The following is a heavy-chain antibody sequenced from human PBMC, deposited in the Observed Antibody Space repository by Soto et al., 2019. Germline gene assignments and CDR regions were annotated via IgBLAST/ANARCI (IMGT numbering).Heavy chain of an antibody. CDR2: IYYSGST. CDR1: GGSISSSSYY. J-gene: IGHJ6*02. Sequence: SETLSLTCTVSGGSISSSSYYWGWIRQPPGKGLEWIGSIYYSGSTYYNPSLKSRVTISVDTSKNQFSLKLSSVTAADTAVYYCARFFYDILTGYYPKSSYYYYYGMDVWGQGTTVTVSS. CDR3: ARFFYDILTGYYPKSSYYYYYGMDV. D-gene: IGHD3-9*01. V-gene: IGHV4-39*01.